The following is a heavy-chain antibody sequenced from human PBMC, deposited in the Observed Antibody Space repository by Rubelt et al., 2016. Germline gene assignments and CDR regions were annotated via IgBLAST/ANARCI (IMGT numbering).Heavy chain of an antibody. CDR2: ISHRGST. Sequence: QVQLQESGPRLVKPSETLSLTCTVSGGSIRSYYWSWVRQPPGKGLEWIGEISHRGSTSYNPSLKSRVTFSVDSSKNQFSLKVNSVTAADTAVYYCARGDIAARLQYWGQGTLVTVSS. D-gene: IGHD6-6*01. J-gene: IGHJ4*02. CDR3: ARGDIAARLQY. CDR1: GGSIRSYY. V-gene: IGHV4-59*12.